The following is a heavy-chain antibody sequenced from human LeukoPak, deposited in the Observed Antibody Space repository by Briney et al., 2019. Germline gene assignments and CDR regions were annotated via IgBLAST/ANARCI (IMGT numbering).Heavy chain of an antibody. CDR3: ARDWGWGYSYGYIFDY. CDR1: GYSISSGYY. J-gene: IGHJ4*02. V-gene: IGHV4-38-2*02. CDR2: IYHSGST. Sequence: SETLSLTCTVSGYSISSGYYWGWIRQPPGKGLEWSGSIYHSGSTYYNPSLKSRVTISVDTSKNQFSLKLSSVTAADTAVYYCARDWGWGYSYGYIFDYWGQGTLVTVSS. D-gene: IGHD5-18*01.